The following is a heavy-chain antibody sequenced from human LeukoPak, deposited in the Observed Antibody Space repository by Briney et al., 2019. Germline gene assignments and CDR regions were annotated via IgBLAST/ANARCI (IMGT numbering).Heavy chain of an antibody. CDR2: IYYSGST. D-gene: IGHD3-22*01. J-gene: IGHJ6*03. CDR1: GGSISSSSYY. V-gene: IGHV4-39*01. CDR3: ARLGVTMINMDV. Sequence: SETLSLTCTVSGGSISSSSYYWGWIRQPPGKGLEWFGSIYYSGSTYYNPSLKSRVTISVDTSKNQFSLKLSSVTAADTAVYYCARLGVTMINMDVWGKGTTVTVSS.